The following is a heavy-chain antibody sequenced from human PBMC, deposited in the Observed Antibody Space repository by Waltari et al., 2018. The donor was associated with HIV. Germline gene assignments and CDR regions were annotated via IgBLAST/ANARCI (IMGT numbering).Heavy chain of an antibody. Sequence: QVQLVQSGAEVTKPGASVKVSCKASGYSFPSYDINWVRQASGQGLEWLGWRNPEGGNTGEEQKVQGRGTMTGNTSISTAYMERSSLRSEDTAVYYCARGIRRDCYWFDPWGQGTLVTVSS. V-gene: IGHV1-8*01. J-gene: IGHJ5*02. CDR3: ARGIRRDCYWFDP. D-gene: IGHD2-21*02. CDR1: GYSFPSYD. CDR2: RNPEGGNT.